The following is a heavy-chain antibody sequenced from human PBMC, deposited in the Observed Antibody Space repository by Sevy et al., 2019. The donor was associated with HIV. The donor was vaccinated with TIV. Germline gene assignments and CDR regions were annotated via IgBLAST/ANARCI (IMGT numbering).Heavy chain of an antibody. CDR3: VREGLGGFSYSLDC. J-gene: IGHJ4*02. CDR2: IRYDGSNK. D-gene: IGHD5-18*01. Sequence: GVSLRLSCAASGFTFSSYGMHWVRQAPGKGLEWVAFIRYDGSNKYYADSVKGRFTISRDNSKNTLYLQMNSLRAEDTAVYYCVREGLGGFSYSLDCWGQGTLVTVSS. V-gene: IGHV3-30*02. CDR1: GFTFSSYG.